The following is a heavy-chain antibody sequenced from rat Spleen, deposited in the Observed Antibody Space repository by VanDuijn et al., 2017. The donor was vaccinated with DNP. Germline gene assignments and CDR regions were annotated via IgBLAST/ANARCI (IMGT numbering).Heavy chain of an antibody. Sequence: EVQLVESDGGLVQPGRSLKLSCAASGFTFSDYYMAWVRQAPTKGLEWVATISYDGSSTYYRDSVKGRFTISRDNAKSTLYLQMDSLRSEDTATYYCARHEYWSFDYWGQGVMVTVSS. V-gene: IGHV5-29*01. CDR3: ARHEYWSFDY. CDR2: ISYDGSST. J-gene: IGHJ2*01. CDR1: GFTFSDYY. D-gene: IGHD4-2*01.